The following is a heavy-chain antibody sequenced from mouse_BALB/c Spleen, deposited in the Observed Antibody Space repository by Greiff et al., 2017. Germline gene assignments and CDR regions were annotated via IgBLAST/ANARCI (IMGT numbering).Heavy chain of an antibody. D-gene: IGHD2-14*01. J-gene: IGHJ4*01. CDR3: TRGAYYRYDGAMDY. Sequence: QVHVKQSGAELVKPGASVKLSCKASGYTFTSYYMYWVKQRPGQGLEWIGEINPSNGGTNFNEKFKSKATLTVDKSSSTAYMQLSSLTSEDSAVYYCTRGAYYRYDGAMDYWGQGTSVTVSS. V-gene: IGHV1S81*02. CDR2: INPSNGGT. CDR1: GYTFTSYY.